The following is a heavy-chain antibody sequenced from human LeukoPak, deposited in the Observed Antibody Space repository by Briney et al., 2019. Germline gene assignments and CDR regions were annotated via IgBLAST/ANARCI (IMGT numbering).Heavy chain of an antibody. J-gene: IGHJ6*04. CDR3: ARAANPYCSGGSCYSGSTYYYGMDV. D-gene: IGHD2-15*01. CDR1: GYTFTGYY. Sequence: ASVKVSCKASGYTFTGYYMHWVRQAPGQGLEWMGWINPNSGGTNYAQKFQGWVTMTRDTSTSTAYMELSRLRSDDTAVYYCARAANPYCSGGSCYSGSTYYYGMDVWGKGTTVTVSS. V-gene: IGHV1-2*04. CDR2: INPNSGGT.